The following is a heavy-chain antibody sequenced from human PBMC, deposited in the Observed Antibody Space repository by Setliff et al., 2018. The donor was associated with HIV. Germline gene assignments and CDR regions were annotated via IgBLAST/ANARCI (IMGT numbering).Heavy chain of an antibody. CDR2: IIPIFGTA. V-gene: IGHV1-69*13. D-gene: IGHD2-2*01. Sequence: SVKVSCKASGGTFSSYAISWARQAPGQGLEWMGGIIPIFGTANYAQKFQGRVTITADESTSTAYMELSSLRSEDTAVYYCAGGYCSSTSCYLLHYYYYYGMGVWGQGTTVTVSS. CDR3: AGGYCSSTSCYLLHYYYYYGMGV. J-gene: IGHJ6*02. CDR1: GGTFSSYA.